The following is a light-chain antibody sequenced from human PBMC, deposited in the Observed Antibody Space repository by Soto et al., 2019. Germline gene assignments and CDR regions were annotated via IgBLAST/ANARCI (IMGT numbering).Light chain of an antibody. Sequence: EVVMTQSPATLSVSPGERANLSCRASQSVSSNFAWYQQKPGQAPRLLIYGASTRATGIPARFSGSGSGTEFTLTISSLQSEDFAGYYCQQYDKWPPVTFGQGTRLEIK. CDR2: GAS. CDR1: QSVSSN. V-gene: IGKV3-15*01. J-gene: IGKJ5*01. CDR3: QQYDKWPPVT.